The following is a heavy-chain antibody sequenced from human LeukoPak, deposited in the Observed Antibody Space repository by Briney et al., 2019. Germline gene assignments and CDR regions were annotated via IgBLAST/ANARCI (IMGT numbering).Heavy chain of an antibody. V-gene: IGHV1-8*01. CDR2: MKPNSGST. CDR3: ARGHGSGFDP. J-gene: IGHJ5*02. CDR1: GYTFTNYD. D-gene: IGHD3-10*01. Sequence: ASVKVSCKASGYTFTNYDINWVRQAAGQGLEWMGWMKPNSGSTAYAQKFQGRVTMTRDTSISTAYMELSSVRSDDTAVYYCARGHGSGFDPWGQGTLVTVSS.